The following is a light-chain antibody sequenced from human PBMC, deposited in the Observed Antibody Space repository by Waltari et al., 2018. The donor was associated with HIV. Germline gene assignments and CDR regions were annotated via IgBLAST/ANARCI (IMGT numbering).Light chain of an antibody. CDR3: LLSYSGTRV. J-gene: IGLJ3*02. Sequence: QAVLTQEPSLTVSPGGTVPLTCGSSTGAVTSGHYPYWFQQKPGQAPRTLIYDTNTKHPWTPARFSGSLLGGKAALTLSGAQPEDEAEYYCLLSYSGTRVFGGGTKLTVL. CDR2: DTN. CDR1: TGAVTSGHY. V-gene: IGLV7-46*01.